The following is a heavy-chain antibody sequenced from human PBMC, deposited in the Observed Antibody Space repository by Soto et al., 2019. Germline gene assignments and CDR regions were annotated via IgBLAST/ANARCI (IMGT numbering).Heavy chain of an antibody. CDR1: GFTFSTYA. V-gene: IGHV3-23*01. D-gene: IGHD2-21*02. CDR2: ITNTGGRT. CDR3: AKEGDSSADNSSDLDV. J-gene: IGHJ6*04. Sequence: GGSLRLSCGASGFTFSTYAMTWVRQAPGAGLEWVSTITNTGGRTKYTDSVKGRFSISRDKSKNTVYLQMNSLRAEDTAVYFCAKEGDSSADNSSDLDVWGRGTTVTVSS.